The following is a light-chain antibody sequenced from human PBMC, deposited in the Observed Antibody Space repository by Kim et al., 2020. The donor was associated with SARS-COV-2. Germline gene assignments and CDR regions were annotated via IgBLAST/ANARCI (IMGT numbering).Light chain of an antibody. Sequence: SYELTQPPSVSVSPGQTAVITCSGDKLGDKYACWYQQKPGQSPVLVLYEDSKRPSGIPERFSGSNSGNTATLTISGTQAMDEADYYCQTWDSITVVFGGGTKLIV. CDR1: KLGDKY. V-gene: IGLV3-1*01. CDR3: QTWDSITVV. CDR2: EDS. J-gene: IGLJ2*01.